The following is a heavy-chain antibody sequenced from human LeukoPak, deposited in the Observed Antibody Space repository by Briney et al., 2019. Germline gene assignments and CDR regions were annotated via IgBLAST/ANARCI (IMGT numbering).Heavy chain of an antibody. CDR2: ISYDGSNK. D-gene: IGHD5-18*01. V-gene: IGHV3-30*04. CDR3: ARAPWIQLWSRTRDFDDY. Sequence: GGSLRLSCAASGFTFSSYAMHWVRQAPGKGLEWVAVISYDGSNKYYADSVKGRFTISRDNSKNTLYLQMNSLRAEDTAVYYCARAPWIQLWSRTRDFDDYWGQGTQVTVSS. J-gene: IGHJ4*02. CDR1: GFTFSSYA.